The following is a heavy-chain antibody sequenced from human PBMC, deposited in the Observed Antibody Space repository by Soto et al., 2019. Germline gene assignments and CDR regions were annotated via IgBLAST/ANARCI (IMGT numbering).Heavy chain of an antibody. CDR1: GCSFASYW. J-gene: IGHJ4*02. V-gene: IGHV5-51*01. Sequence: VESLKVSCKGSGCSFASYWIAWVRQMPGKGLEWMGFIYPGDSETSYSPSFQEQVSISADMSINTAYLQWSSLKASDTAMYYCARHSGGGVITDFDYWGQGTLVTVSS. CDR2: IYPGDSET. D-gene: IGHD3-10*01. CDR3: ARHSGGGVITDFDY.